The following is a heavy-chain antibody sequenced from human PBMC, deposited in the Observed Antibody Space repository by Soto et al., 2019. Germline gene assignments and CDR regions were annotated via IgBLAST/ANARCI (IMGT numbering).Heavy chain of an antibody. V-gene: IGHV3-23*01. CDR3: AREGPVATTDY. CDR2: FSSGGGGT. D-gene: IGHD1-1*01. J-gene: IGHJ4*02. CDR1: GFTFSNYA. Sequence: GGSLRLSCTASGFTFSNYAMSWVRQAPGKGLEWVSTFSSGGGGTYYADSVKGRFTISRDNSKNTLYLQMNSLRAEDTAVYYCAREGPVATTDYWGQGTLVTVSS.